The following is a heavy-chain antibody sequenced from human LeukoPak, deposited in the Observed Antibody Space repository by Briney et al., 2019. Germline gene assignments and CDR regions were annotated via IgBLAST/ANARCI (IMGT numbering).Heavy chain of an antibody. CDR1: GFTFSDYY. CDR2: ISSSGSTI. CDR3: ARDQRADFWSGYSLDY. J-gene: IGHJ4*02. Sequence: GGSLRLSCAASGFTFSDYYMSWIRQAPGKGLEWVSYISSSGSTIYYADSVKGRFTISRDNAKNSLYLQMNSLRAEDTAVYYCARDQRADFWSGYSLDYWGQGTLVTVSS. D-gene: IGHD3-3*01. V-gene: IGHV3-11*04.